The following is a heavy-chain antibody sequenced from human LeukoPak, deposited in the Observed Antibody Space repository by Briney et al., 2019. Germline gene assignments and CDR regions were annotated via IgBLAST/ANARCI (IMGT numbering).Heavy chain of an antibody. CDR1: GFTFSSYA. V-gene: IGHV3-30-3*01. Sequence: PGGSLRLSCSASGFTFSSYAMHWVRQATGKGLEWVAVISYDGSNKYYADSVKGRFTISRDNSKNTLYLQMNSLRAVDTAVYYCARAPGRSQWLVPNYYYYYGMDVWGQGTTVTVSS. J-gene: IGHJ6*02. D-gene: IGHD6-19*01. CDR3: ARAPGRSQWLVPNYYYYYGMDV. CDR2: ISYDGSNK.